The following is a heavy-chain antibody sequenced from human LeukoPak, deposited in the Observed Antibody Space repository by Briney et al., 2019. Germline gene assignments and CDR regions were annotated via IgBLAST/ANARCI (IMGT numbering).Heavy chain of an antibody. V-gene: IGHV3-11*06. Sequence: TPGGSLRLSCAASGFNFSDSYMSWIRQTPGKGLEWLSHISSSSGHTNYADSVKGRFTISRDNAKNSLYLQMNSLRADDTATYYCARLNGGYGSTGGFDPWGQGTLVTVSS. CDR3: ARLNGGYGSTGGFDP. D-gene: IGHD5-12*01. CDR2: ISSSSGHT. J-gene: IGHJ5*02. CDR1: GFNFSDSY.